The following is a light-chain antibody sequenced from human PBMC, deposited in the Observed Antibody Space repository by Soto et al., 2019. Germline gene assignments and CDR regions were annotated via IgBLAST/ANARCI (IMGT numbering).Light chain of an antibody. CDR3: QQSYSNPWT. CDR1: HVSSKD. CDR2: AAY. J-gene: IGKJ1*01. V-gene: IGKV1-17*01. Sequence: IQMTESPCSRSASVGDGFTIACRASHVSSKDLNWYQQKPGKAPKRLIYAAYSLQSGVPSRFSGSGSGKEFTLTISSLQPEDFATYFCQQSYSNPWTFGQGTKVDIK.